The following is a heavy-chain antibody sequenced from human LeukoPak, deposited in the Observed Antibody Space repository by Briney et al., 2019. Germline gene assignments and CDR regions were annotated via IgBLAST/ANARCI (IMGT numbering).Heavy chain of an antibody. CDR3: ASVGGSSSILIDC. Sequence: GGSLRLSCAASGFTFSSYVMSWVRQTPGKGLEWVSSISSNGDGTYYADSVKGRFAISRDNSKNTLFLQMNSLRAEDTATYYCASVGGSSSILIDCCGQGTLVTVSS. J-gene: IGHJ4*02. CDR1: GFTFSSYV. CDR2: ISSNGDGT. D-gene: IGHD6-6*01. V-gene: IGHV3-23*01.